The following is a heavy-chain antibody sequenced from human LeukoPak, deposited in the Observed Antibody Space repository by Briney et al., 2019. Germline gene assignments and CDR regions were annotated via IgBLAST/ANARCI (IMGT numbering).Heavy chain of an antibody. CDR3: AKSGGNVQVTPLDY. CDR1: GFTFSSYA. V-gene: IGHV3-23*01. J-gene: IGHJ4*02. Sequence: GGSLRLSCAASGFTFSSYAMRWVRQAPGKGLEWVSAISGSGGSTYYADSVKGRFTISSDNSKNTLYLQMNSLRAEDTAVYYCAKSGGNVQVTPLDYWGQGTLVTVSS. CDR2: ISGSGGST. D-gene: IGHD4-23*01.